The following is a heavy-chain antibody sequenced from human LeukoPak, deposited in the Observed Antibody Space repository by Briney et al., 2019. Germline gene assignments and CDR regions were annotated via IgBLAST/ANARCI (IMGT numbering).Heavy chain of an antibody. D-gene: IGHD6-13*01. J-gene: IGHJ4*02. V-gene: IGHV3-23*01. CDR2: ISKSGDNT. CDR3: AKDRTSSPAGD. CDR1: GFTFRNSP. Sequence: GGSLRLSCAASGFTFRNSPMSLVRQASGKGLQWVSGISKSGDNTYYADSVKCRFTISRDNSKSTLYLQMNSLRAEDTAVYYCAKDRTSSPAGDWGQGTLVTVSS.